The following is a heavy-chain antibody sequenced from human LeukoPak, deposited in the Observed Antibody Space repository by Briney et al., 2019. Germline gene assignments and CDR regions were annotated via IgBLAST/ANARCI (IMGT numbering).Heavy chain of an antibody. Sequence: PGRSLRLSCAASGFTFSSYAMHWVRQAPGKGLEWVAVISYDGSNKYYADSVKGRFTISRDNSENTLYLQMNSLRDEDTAIYYCARDNNYAFEYWGEGTLVTVSS. J-gene: IGHJ4*02. CDR2: ISYDGSNK. CDR1: GFTFSSYA. CDR3: ARDNNYAFEY. V-gene: IGHV3-30-3*01. D-gene: IGHD1-1*01.